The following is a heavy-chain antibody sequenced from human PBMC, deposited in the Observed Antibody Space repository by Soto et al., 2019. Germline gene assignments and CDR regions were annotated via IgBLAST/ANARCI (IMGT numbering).Heavy chain of an antibody. Sequence: ASVKVSCKASGYTFTSYGISWVRQAPGQGLEWMGWISAYNGNTNYAQKLQGRDTMTTDTSTSTAYMELRSLRSDDTAVYYCARDHYGSGSYPNDAFDIWGQGTMVTVSS. CDR2: ISAYNGNT. J-gene: IGHJ3*02. CDR3: ARDHYGSGSYPNDAFDI. CDR1: GYTFTSYG. D-gene: IGHD3-10*01. V-gene: IGHV1-18*01.